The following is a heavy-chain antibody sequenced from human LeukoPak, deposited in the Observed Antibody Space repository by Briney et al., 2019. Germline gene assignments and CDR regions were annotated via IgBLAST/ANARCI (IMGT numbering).Heavy chain of an antibody. D-gene: IGHD1-26*01. CDR2: IYHGGNT. J-gene: IGHJ6*03. V-gene: IGHV4-38-2*02. CDR1: GYDISSGYY. Sequence: SETLSLTCSVSGYDISSGYYWGWIRQSSGKGLEWIGSIYHGGNTYYSQSLKSRVTISIDPSKNQFSLRLTSVIAEDTDVYYCARVQGDYFMDVWGKGTTVTVSS. CDR3: ARVQGDYFMDV.